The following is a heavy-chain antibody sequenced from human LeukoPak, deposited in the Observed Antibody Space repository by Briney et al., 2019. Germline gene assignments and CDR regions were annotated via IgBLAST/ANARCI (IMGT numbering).Heavy chain of an antibody. V-gene: IGHV4-39*07. D-gene: IGHD6-13*01. J-gene: IGHJ5*02. Sequence: SETLSLTCTVSGGSISSSSYYWGWIRQPPGKGLEWIGSIYYSGSTYYNPSLKSRVTMSVDTSKNQFSLKLSSVTAADTAVYYCATQGGYSSSWYWFDPWGQGTLVTVSS. CDR2: IYYSGST. CDR1: GGSISSSSYY. CDR3: ATQGGYSSSWYWFDP.